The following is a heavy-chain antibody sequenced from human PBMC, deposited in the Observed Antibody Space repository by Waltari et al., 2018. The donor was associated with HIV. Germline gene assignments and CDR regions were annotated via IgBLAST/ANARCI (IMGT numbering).Heavy chain of an antibody. V-gene: IGHV1-8*01. CDR2: IHPNSGNT. J-gene: IGHJ4*02. Sequence: QVQLVQSGAEVRKPGASVKVSCKASGYTFTNYDINWVRQAPGQGFEWMGWIHPNSGNTGYAPKFQGRVTMTRDTSRSTADMELTSLTSEDTAVYHCSRGRGYSYGYSDLWGQGTLVTVSS. CDR1: GYTFTNYD. D-gene: IGHD5-18*01. CDR3: SRGRGYSYGYSDL.